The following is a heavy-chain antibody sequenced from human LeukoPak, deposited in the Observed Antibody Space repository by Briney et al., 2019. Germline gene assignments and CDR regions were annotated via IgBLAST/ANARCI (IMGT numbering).Heavy chain of an antibody. CDR2: INPNSGGT. J-gene: IGHJ4*02. D-gene: IGHD6-19*01. CDR1: GYTFTGYY. CDR3: ARTKGRIAVAGTNFDY. V-gene: IGHV1-2*05. Sequence: ASVKVSCKASGYTFTGYYMHWVRQAPGQGLEWMGRINPNSGGTNYAQKFQGRVTMTRDTSISTAYMELSRLRSDDTVVYYCARTKGRIAVAGTNFDYWGQGTLVTVSS.